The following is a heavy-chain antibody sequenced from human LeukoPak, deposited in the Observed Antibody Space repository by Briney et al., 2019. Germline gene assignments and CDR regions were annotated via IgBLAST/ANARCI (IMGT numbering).Heavy chain of an antibody. Sequence: GRSLRLSCAASGFTFDDYAMHWVRQAPGKGLEWVSGINWDSGKIGYVDSVKGRFTISRDNARNSLYLQMNSLRPEDTALYYCAKASLAARPGWFDPWGQGTLVTVSS. CDR3: AKASLAARPGWFDP. V-gene: IGHV3-9*01. CDR2: INWDSGKI. J-gene: IGHJ5*02. D-gene: IGHD6-6*01. CDR1: GFTFDDYA.